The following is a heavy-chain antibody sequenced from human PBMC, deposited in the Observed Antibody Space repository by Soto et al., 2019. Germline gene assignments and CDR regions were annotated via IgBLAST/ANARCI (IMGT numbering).Heavy chain of an antibody. J-gene: IGHJ3*02. D-gene: IGHD1-1*01. CDR1: GGSISSYY. Sequence: QVQLQESGPGLVKPSETLSLTCTVSGGSISSYYWSWIRQPPGKGLEWIGYIYYSGSTNYNPSLKCRVTISVDTSKNQFSLKLSSVTAADTAVYYCARYNWGAMGAFDIWGQGTMVTVSS. V-gene: IGHV4-59*01. CDR2: IYYSGST. CDR3: ARYNWGAMGAFDI.